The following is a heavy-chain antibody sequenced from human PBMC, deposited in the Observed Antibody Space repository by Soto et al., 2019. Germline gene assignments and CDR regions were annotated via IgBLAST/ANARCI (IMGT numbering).Heavy chain of an antibody. CDR1: GFTFSTYW. CDR2: IKQDGSQK. D-gene: IGHD3-22*01. CDR3: ARGDYYDTSGPFSDAFDI. J-gene: IGHJ3*02. V-gene: IGHV3-7*04. Sequence: PGGSLRLSCAASGFTFSTYWMSLVRQAPGKGLEWVANIKQDGSQKWYVDSVKGRFTISRDNAKKSLYLQMNSLRAEDTAVYYCARGDYYDTSGPFSDAFDIWGRGTMVTVSS.